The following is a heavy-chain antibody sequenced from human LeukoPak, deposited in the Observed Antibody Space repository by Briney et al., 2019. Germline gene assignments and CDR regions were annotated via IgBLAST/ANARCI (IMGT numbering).Heavy chain of an antibody. D-gene: IGHD1-14*01. Sequence: GGSLRLSCAASGFTFSNYWMHWVRQAPGKGPEWVADIRRDGSEKYCVDSLKGRFTISRDNAKNSLYLQMNSLRVEDTAVYYCARGGPPYALDIWGQGTMVTVSS. CDR1: GFTFSNYW. CDR2: IRRDGSEK. V-gene: IGHV3-7*01. CDR3: ARGGPPYALDI. J-gene: IGHJ3*02.